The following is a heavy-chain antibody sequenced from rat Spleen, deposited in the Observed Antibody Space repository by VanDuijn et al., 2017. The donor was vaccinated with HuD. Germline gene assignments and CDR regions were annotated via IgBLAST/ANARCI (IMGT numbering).Heavy chain of an antibody. CDR3: ATDGYYDGTYYSVYVMDA. V-gene: IGHV5-7*01. J-gene: IGHJ4*01. D-gene: IGHD1-12*02. CDR1: GFTFSDYT. CDR2: INYDGRST. Sequence: EVQLVESGGGLVQPGRSLKLSCAVSGFTFSDYTMAWVRQAPKKGLEWVATINYDGRSTYYRDSVKGRFTISRDNAKSTLYLQMDSLRSEDTATYYCATDGYYDGTYYSVYVMDAWGQGASVTVSS.